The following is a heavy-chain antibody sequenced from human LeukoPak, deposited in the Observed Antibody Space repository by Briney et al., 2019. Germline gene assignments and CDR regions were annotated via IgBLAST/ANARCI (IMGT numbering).Heavy chain of an antibody. CDR2: ISWNGRNT. V-gene: IGHV3-20*04. J-gene: IGHJ4*02. D-gene: IGHD3-22*01. Sequence: GGSLRLSCAASAFTFDDYELNWVRQAAGKGLEWVSGISWNGRNTAYAESLKGRFTISRDNAKNSLYLQMNSLRAEDTAFYYCARVQQYDKFDYWGQGTLVTVSS. CDR3: ARVQQYDKFDY. CDR1: AFTFDDYE.